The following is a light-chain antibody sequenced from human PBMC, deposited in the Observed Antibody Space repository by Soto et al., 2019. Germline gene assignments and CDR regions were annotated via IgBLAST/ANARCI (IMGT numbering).Light chain of an antibody. Sequence: QSVLTQPASVSGSPGQSITISCTGTSSDVGLYDYVSWYQQHPGKAPQLLIYEVSNRPSGVSNRFSASKSGNTASLFISGLQAEDEADYYCSSYTTDSSYVFGSGTKVTVL. V-gene: IGLV2-14*01. J-gene: IGLJ1*01. CDR3: SSYTTDSSYV. CDR1: SSDVGLYDY. CDR2: EVS.